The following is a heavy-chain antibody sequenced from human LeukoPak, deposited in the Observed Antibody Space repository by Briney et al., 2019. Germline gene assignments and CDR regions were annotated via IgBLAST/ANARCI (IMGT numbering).Heavy chain of an antibody. V-gene: IGHV4-34*01. J-gene: IGHJ6*03. CDR1: GGSFSGYY. CDR2: INHSGST. Sequence: SETLSLTCAVYGGSFSGYYWSWIRQPPGEGLEWIGEINHSGSTNYNPSLKSRVTISVDTSKNQFSLKLSSVTAADTAVYYCARQLGGVTTWHYYYYMDVWGKGTTVTVSS. CDR3: ARQLGGVTTWHYYYYMDV. D-gene: IGHD4-17*01.